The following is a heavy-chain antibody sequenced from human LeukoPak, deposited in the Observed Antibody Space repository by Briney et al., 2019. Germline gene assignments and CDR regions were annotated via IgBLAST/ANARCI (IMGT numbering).Heavy chain of an antibody. D-gene: IGHD6-13*01. CDR2: FYYNGTT. J-gene: IGHJ4*02. V-gene: IGHV4-59*12. Sequence: SETLSLTCTVSGASIGSYYWSWIRQPPGRGLEWIGNFYYNGTTKYNPSLRSRVTISVDTSKNQFSLKLTSVTAADTAVYYCARDPNSNSWFGPFSDYWGQGTLVTVSS. CDR3: ARDPNSNSWFGPFSDY. CDR1: GASIGSYY.